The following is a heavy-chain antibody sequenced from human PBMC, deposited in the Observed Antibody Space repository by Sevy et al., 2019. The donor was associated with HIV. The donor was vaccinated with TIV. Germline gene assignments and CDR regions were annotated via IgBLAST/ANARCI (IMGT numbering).Heavy chain of an antibody. J-gene: IGHJ4*02. CDR1: GYTLTELS. CDR2: FDPEDGET. V-gene: IGHV1-24*01. CDR3: ATDHVLLWFGEFRY. Sequence: ASVKVSCKVSGYTLTELSMHWVRQAPGKGLEWMGGFDPEDGETIYAQKFQGRVTMTEDTSTDTAYMELSSLRSEDTAVYSCATDHVLLWFGEFRYWGQGTLVTVSS. D-gene: IGHD3-10*01.